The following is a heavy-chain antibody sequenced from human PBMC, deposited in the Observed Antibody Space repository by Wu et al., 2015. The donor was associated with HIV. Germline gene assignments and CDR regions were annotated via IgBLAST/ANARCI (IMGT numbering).Heavy chain of an antibody. Sequence: QVQLVQSGAEVKKPGSSVKVSCKASGGTFSSYAISWVRQAPGQGLEWMGRIIPIFGTANYAQKFQGRVTITADESTSTAYMELSSLRSEDTAVYYCVRDVAAAGDRRYYYGMDVWGHGTTVTVSS. V-gene: IGHV1-69*13. CDR3: VRDVAAAGDRRYYYGMDV. CDR1: GGTFSSYA. CDR2: IIPIFGTA. D-gene: IGHD6-13*01. J-gene: IGHJ6*02.